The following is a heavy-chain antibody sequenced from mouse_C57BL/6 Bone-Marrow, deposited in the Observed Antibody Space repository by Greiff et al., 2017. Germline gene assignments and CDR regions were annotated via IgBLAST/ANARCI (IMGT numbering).Heavy chain of an antibody. D-gene: IGHD1-1*01. V-gene: IGHV5-6*01. J-gene: IGHJ3*01. CDR2: ISSGGSYT. CDR1: GFTFSSYG. CDR3: ARHVPYYYGSSYWFAY. Sequence: EVKLVESGGDLVKPGGSLKLSCAASGFTFSSYGMSWVRQTPDKRLEWVATISSGGSYTYYPDSVKGRFTISRDNAKNTLYLQMSSLKSEDTAMYYCARHVPYYYGSSYWFAYWGQGTLVTVSA.